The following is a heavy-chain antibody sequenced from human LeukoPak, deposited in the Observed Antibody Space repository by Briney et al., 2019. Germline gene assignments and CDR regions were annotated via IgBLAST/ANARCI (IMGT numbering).Heavy chain of an antibody. CDR2: INHSGST. CDR3: ARAFRWLVPVDY. V-gene: IGHV4-34*01. CDR1: GGSFSGYY. J-gene: IGHJ4*02. Sequence: SETLSLTCAVYGGSFSGYYWSWIRQPPGKGLEWIGEINHSGSTNYNPSLKSRVTISVDTSKNQFSLKLSSVTAADTAVYYCARAFRWLVPVDYWGQGTLVTVSS. D-gene: IGHD6-19*01.